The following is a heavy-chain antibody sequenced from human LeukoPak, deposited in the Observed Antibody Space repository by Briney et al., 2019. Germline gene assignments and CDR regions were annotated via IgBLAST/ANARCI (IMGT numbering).Heavy chain of an antibody. J-gene: IGHJ6*03. D-gene: IGHD3-22*01. CDR2: IYAHIGGTA. CDR3: ARVSRGYLYYMDV. CDR1: GDSISGSY. V-gene: IGHV4-4*07. Sequence: SETLSLTCTVSGDSISGSYWSWIRQPAGKGLEWIGRIYAHIGGTANYNPSLQSRVIMSSDTSKNQFYLKLSSVTAADTAVYYCARVSRGYLYYMDVWGKGATVTVSS.